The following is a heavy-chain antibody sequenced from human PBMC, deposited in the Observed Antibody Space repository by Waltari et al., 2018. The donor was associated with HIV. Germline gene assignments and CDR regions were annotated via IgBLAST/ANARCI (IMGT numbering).Heavy chain of an antibody. CDR1: GYTFTGYY. D-gene: IGHD6-19*01. Sequence: QVQLVQSGAGVQKPGASEKVSCKASGYTFTGYYMPRVRPAPGQGLEWMGWINPNSGGTNYAQKFQGRVTMTRDTSISTAYMELSRLRSDDTAVYYCARDWQQWLVRGGAFDIWGQGTMVTVSS. J-gene: IGHJ3*02. V-gene: IGHV1-2*02. CDR3: ARDWQQWLVRGGAFDI. CDR2: INPNSGGT.